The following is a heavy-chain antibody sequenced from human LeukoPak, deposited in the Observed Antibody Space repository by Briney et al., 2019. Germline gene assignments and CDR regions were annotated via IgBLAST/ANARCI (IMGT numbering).Heavy chain of an antibody. Sequence: PSETLSLTCTVSGGSISSSSDYWGWIRQPPGKGLEWTGSIYYSGSTYYNPSLKSRVTISVDTSKNQFSLRLSSVTAADTAVYYCARGRLAGYWYFDLWGRGTLVTVSS. CDR1: GGSISSSSDY. V-gene: IGHV4-39*01. CDR3: ARGRLAGYWYFDL. J-gene: IGHJ2*01. D-gene: IGHD6-25*01. CDR2: IYYSGST.